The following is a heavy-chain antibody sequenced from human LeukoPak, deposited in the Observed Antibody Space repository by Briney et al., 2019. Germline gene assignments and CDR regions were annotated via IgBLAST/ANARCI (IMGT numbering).Heavy chain of an antibody. Sequence: GGSLRLSCAASGFTVSSNYMSWVRQAPGKGLEWVSVIYSGGSTYYADSLKGRFTISRDNSKNTLYLQMNSLRAEDTAVYYCARSTGYCSSTSCFYYYYYMDVWGKGTTVTVSS. CDR3: ARSTGYCSSTSCFYYYYYMDV. V-gene: IGHV3-53*01. D-gene: IGHD2-2*01. CDR2: IYSGGST. CDR1: GFTVSSNY. J-gene: IGHJ6*03.